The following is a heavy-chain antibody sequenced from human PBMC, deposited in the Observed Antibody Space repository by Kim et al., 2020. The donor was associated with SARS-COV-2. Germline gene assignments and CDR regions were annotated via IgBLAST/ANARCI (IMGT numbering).Heavy chain of an antibody. CDR2: ISSSSSYT. V-gene: IGHV3-11*05. CDR3: ARALAGDQYYYYYGMDV. CDR1: GFTFSDYY. Sequence: GGSLRLSCAASGFTFSDYYMSWIRQAPGKGLEWVSYISSSSSYTNYADSVKGRFTISRDNAKNSLYLQMNSLRAEDTAVYYCARALAGDQYYYYYGMDVWGPGTTVTVSS. J-gene: IGHJ6*02. D-gene: IGHD4-17*01.